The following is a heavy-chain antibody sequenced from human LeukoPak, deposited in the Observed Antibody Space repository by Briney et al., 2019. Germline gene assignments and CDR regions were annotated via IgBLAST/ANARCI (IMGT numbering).Heavy chain of an antibody. D-gene: IGHD3-3*01. CDR1: GFTFSSYS. CDR3: ARALRGYQIYHFDY. J-gene: IGHJ4*02. V-gene: IGHV3-21*01. Sequence: GGSLRLSCAASGFTFSSYSMNWVRQAPGKGLEWVSSISSSSSYIYYADSVKGRFTISRDNAKNSLYLQMNSLRAEDTAVYYCARALRGYQIYHFDYWGQGTLVTVSS. CDR2: ISSSSSYI.